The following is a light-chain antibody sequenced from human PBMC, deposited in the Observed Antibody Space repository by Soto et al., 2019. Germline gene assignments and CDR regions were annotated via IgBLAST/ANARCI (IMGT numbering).Light chain of an antibody. CDR3: LQGTRWPPT. V-gene: IGKV2-30*01. Sequence: VVMTQSPLSLPVTVGQPASISCRSSQSLVKSDGNTYLNWCQQRPGQSPRRLIYGVSNRASGVQDRLSGSGSGNDFTLTISRGEAEDVGIYYCLQGTRWPPTFGQGTKLEIK. CDR2: GVS. J-gene: IGKJ2*01. CDR1: QSLVKSDGNTY.